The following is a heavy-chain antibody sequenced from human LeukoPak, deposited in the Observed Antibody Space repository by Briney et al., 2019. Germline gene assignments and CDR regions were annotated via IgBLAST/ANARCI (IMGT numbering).Heavy chain of an antibody. Sequence: PGGSLRLSCGASGFTFSSYWMHWVRQAPGKGLVWVSRIDSGGSSTTYADSVKGRFTISRDNAKNTLYLQMNSLRAEDTAVYYCAREVSGDPWYNWFDPWGQGTLVTVCS. CDR1: GFTFSSYW. CDR3: AREVSGDPWYNWFDP. J-gene: IGHJ5*02. D-gene: IGHD4-17*01. V-gene: IGHV3-74*01. CDR2: IDSGGSST.